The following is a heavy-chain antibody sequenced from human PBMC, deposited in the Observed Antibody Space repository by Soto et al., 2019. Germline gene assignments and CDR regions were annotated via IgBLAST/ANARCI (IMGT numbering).Heavy chain of an antibody. Sequence: QVQLQESGPGLVKPSQTLSLICAVSGGSISSGGYYWSWIRQHPGKGLEWIGYIYYSGSTYYNPSLKSRVTISVDTSKNQFSLKLSSVTAADSAVYYCARSGYSYGPNPLLYWGQGTLVTVSS. V-gene: IGHV4-31*11. CDR3: ARSGYSYGPNPLLY. CDR1: GGSISSGGYY. J-gene: IGHJ4*02. D-gene: IGHD5-18*01. CDR2: IYYSGST.